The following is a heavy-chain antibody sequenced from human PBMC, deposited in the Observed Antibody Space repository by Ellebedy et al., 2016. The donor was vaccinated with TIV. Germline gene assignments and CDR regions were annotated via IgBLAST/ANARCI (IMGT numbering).Heavy chain of an antibody. CDR3: ASTPIAAVSYYYYYGMDV. V-gene: IGHV4-59*01. J-gene: IGHJ6*02. Sequence: MPSETLSLTCTVSGGSISSYYWSRIRQPPGKGLEWIGYIYYSGSTNYNPSLKSRVTISVDTSKNQFSLKLSSVTAADTAVYYCASTPIAAVSYYYYYGMDVWGQGTTVTVSS. D-gene: IGHD6-13*01. CDR1: GGSISSYY. CDR2: IYYSGST.